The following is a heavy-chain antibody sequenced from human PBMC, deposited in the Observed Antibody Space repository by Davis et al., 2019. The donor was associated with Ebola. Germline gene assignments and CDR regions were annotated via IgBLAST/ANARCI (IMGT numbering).Heavy chain of an antibody. CDR3: AKDGSNRRYYYYGMDV. V-gene: IGHV3-23*01. CDR2: ISGSGGST. CDR1: GFTFSSYA. Sequence: GGSLRLSCAASGFTFSSYAMSWVRQAPGKGLEWVPAISGSGGSTYYADSVKGRFTISRDNSKNTLYLQMNSLRAEDTAVYYCAKDGSNRRYYYYGMDVWGQGTTVTVSS. J-gene: IGHJ6*02. D-gene: IGHD1-14*01.